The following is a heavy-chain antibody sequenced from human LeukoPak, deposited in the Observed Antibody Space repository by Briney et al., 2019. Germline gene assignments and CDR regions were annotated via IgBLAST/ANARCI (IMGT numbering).Heavy chain of an antibody. CDR1: GGSISSYY. Sequence: PSETLSLTXTVSGGSISSYYWSWIRQPPGKGLEWIGYIYYSGSTNYNPSLKSRVTISVDTSKNQFSLKLSSVTAADTAVYYCARWPGVPAAIHNWFDPWGQGTLVTVSS. J-gene: IGHJ5*02. V-gene: IGHV4-59*01. CDR2: IYYSGST. CDR3: ARWPGVPAAIHNWFDP. D-gene: IGHD2-2*01.